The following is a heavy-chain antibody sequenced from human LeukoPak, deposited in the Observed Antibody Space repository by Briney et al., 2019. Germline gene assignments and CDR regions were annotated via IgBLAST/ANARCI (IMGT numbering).Heavy chain of an antibody. D-gene: IGHD5/OR15-5a*01. CDR1: GFTFSGSA. V-gene: IGHV3-73*01. CDR3: ARQKYLRSPDVEYFDY. CDR2: IRSTANGYAT. J-gene: IGHJ4*02. Sequence: GGSLRLSCAASGFTFSGSALHWVRQASGKGLEWVGRIRSTANGYATAYAASVKGRFTIPRDDSKNTAYLQMDSLKTEDTAVYYCARQKYLRSPDVEYFDYWGQGTLVTVSS.